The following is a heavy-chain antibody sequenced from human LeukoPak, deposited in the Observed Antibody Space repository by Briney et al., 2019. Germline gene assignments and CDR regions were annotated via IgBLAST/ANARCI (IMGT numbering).Heavy chain of an antibody. CDR1: GYTFTSYD. V-gene: IGHV1-8*01. D-gene: IGHD3-10*01. J-gene: IGHJ6*03. Sequence: ASVKVSCKASGYTFTSYDINWVRQATGQGLERMGWMNPNSGNTGYAQKFQGRVTMTRNTSISTAYMELSSLRSEDTAVYYCARDDARYYYGSGSRGPMDVWGKGTTVTISS. CDR3: ARDDARYYYGSGSRGPMDV. CDR2: MNPNSGNT.